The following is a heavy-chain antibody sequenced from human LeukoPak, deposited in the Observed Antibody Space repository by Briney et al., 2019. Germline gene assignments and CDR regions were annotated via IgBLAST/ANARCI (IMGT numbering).Heavy chain of an antibody. CDR1: GFTFSSYS. Sequence: PGGSLRLSCAASGFTFSSYSMNWVRQAPGKGLEWVSSISSSSSYIYYADSVKGRFTISRDNAKNSLCLQMNSLRAEDTAVYYCARVIVATIGYYYGMDVWGQGTTVTVSS. CDR2: ISSSSSYI. V-gene: IGHV3-21*01. J-gene: IGHJ6*02. D-gene: IGHD5-12*01. CDR3: ARVIVATIGYYYGMDV.